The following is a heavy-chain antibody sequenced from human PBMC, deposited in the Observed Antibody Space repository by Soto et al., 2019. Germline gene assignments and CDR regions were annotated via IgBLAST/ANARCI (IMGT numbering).Heavy chain of an antibody. CDR1: GGSISSGGYY. CDR2: IYYSGST. V-gene: IGHV4-30-4*08. J-gene: IGHJ6*02. D-gene: IGHD3-16*01. Sequence: LSLTCTVSGGSISSGGYYWSWIRQHPGKGLEWIGYIYYSGSTYYNPSLKSRVTISVDTSKNQFSLKLSSVTAADTAVYYCASLGVSGYYYYGMVVWGQGTTVTVSS. CDR3: ASLGVSGYYYYGMVV.